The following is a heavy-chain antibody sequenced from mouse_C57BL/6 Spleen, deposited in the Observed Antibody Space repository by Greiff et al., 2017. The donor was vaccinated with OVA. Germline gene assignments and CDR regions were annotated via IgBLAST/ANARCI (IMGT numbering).Heavy chain of an antibody. J-gene: IGHJ4*01. CDR2: IDPEDGDT. D-gene: IGHD1-1*01. CDR3: TFITTVVATDYYAMDY. CDR1: GFNIKDYY. Sequence: EVQLQESGAELVRPGASVKLSCTASGFNIKDYYMHWVKQRPEQGLEWIGRIDPEDGDTEYAPKFQGKATMTADTSSNTAYLQLSSLTSEDTAVYYCTFITTVVATDYYAMDYWGQGTSVTVSS. V-gene: IGHV14-1*01.